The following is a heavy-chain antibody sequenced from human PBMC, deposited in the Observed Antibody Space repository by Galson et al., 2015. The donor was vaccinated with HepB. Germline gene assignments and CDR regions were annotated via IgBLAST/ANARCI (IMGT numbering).Heavy chain of an antibody. CDR2: INPSDGST. Sequence: SVKVSCKASGYTFTYYFMYWVRQAPGQGLEWMGMINPSDGSTTYAQKFQGRVTMTRDTSTSTVYMEVSRLRYDDTAVYYCARDLGDGYNADFDYWGQGALVTVSS. J-gene: IGHJ4*02. CDR1: GYTFTYYF. V-gene: IGHV1-46*01. CDR3: ARDLGDGYNADFDY. D-gene: IGHD5-24*01.